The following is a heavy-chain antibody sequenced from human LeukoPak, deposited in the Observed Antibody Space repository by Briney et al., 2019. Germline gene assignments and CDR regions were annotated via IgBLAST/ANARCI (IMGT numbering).Heavy chain of an antibody. CDR2: IYYSGST. Sequence: PSQTLSLTCTVSGGSISSGGYYWSWIRQHPGKGLEWIGYIYYSGSTYYNPSLKSRVTISVDTSKNQFSLKLSSVTAADTAVYYCARPQNYDILTGYSNWGQGTLVTVSS. CDR1: GGSISSGGYY. D-gene: IGHD3-9*01. J-gene: IGHJ4*02. V-gene: IGHV4-31*03. CDR3: ARPQNYDILTGYSN.